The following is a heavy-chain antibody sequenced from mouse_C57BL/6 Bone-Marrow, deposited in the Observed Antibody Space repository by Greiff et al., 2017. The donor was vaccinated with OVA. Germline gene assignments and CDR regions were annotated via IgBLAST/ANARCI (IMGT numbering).Heavy chain of an antibody. V-gene: IGHV1-59*01. CDR3: ARPSGY. CDR1: GYTFTRYW. J-gene: IGHJ2*01. CDR2: IDPSDSYT. Sequence: VQLQQPGAELVRPGTSVKLSCKASGYTFTRYWMHWVKQRPGQGLEWIGVIDPSDSYTNYNQKFKGKATLTVDTSSSTAYMQLSSLTSEDSAVYYCARPSGYWGQGTTLTVSS.